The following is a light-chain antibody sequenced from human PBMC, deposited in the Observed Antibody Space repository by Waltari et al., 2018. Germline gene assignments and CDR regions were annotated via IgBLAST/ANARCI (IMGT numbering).Light chain of an antibody. Sequence: EIVLTQSPGTLSLSPGERASLSCRASQSVSSNYLAWYQQKPGQTPRLLIYDASSRATGIPDRFSCSGSGTDFTLTISRLEPEDFAVFYCQQYATSPLTFGGGTKVEIK. J-gene: IGKJ4*01. CDR1: QSVSSNY. V-gene: IGKV3-20*01. CDR2: DAS. CDR3: QQYATSPLT.